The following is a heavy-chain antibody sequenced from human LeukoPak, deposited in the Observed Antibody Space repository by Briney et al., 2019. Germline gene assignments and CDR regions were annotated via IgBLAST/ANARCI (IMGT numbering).Heavy chain of an antibody. J-gene: IGHJ4*02. D-gene: IGHD2-2*01. CDR1: GYTFTSYG. CDR2: ISAYNGNT. V-gene: IGHV1-18*01. Sequence: ASVKVSCKASGYTFTSYGISWVRQAPGQGLEWMGWISAYNGNTNYAQKLQGRVTMTTDTSTSTAYMELRSLRSDDTAVYYCARAEGYCSSTSCPLGGLDYWGQGTLVTVSS. CDR3: ARAEGYCSSTSCPLGGLDY.